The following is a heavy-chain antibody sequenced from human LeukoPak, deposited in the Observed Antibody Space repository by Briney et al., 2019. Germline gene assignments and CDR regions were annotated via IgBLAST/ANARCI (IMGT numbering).Heavy chain of an antibody. CDR1: GDSISSSSYY. Sequence: SEPLSLTCIVYGDSISSSSYYGAWTRQPPGKGLEWIGSIYYSGSTYYNPSLKSRVTISVDTSKNQFSLKLSSVTAADTAVYYCARAESRQSYSGTYGYWGQGTLVTVSS. J-gene: IGHJ4*02. D-gene: IGHD1-26*01. CDR3: ARAESRQSYSGTYGY. V-gene: IGHV4-39*01. CDR2: IYYSGST.